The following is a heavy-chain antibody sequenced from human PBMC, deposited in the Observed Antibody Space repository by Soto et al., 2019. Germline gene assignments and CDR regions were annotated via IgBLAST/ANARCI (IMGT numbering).Heavy chain of an antibody. CDR3: VRMGFSGGGYLSYYYYGMDI. J-gene: IGHJ6*02. Sequence: EVQLVQSGAEVKEPGESLKISCKGSGYSFTKYWIGWVRQMPGKGLEWMAIINPDESDTRYSPSFQGQVTISADKSISTAYLQWSSLKASDTAMYYCVRMGFSGGGYLSYYYYGMDIWGQGTTVTVSS. CDR1: GYSFTKYW. V-gene: IGHV5-51*03. CDR2: INPDESDT. D-gene: IGHD5-12*01.